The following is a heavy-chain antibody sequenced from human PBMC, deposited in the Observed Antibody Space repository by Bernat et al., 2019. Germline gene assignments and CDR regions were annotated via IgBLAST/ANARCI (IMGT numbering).Heavy chain of an antibody. CDR1: GFTFSSYW. CDR2: INSDGSIT. J-gene: IGHJ4*02. V-gene: IGHV3-74*01. D-gene: IGHD1-1*01. CDR3: ARGPHPDSSGTGSY. Sequence: EVQLVESGGGLVQPGGSLRLSCAASGFTFSSYWMHWVRQAPGKGLVWVSRINSDGSITNYADSVMGRFTISRDNARNTVFLQMNSLRVDDTAIYYCARGPHPDSSGTGSYWGQGTLVTVSS.